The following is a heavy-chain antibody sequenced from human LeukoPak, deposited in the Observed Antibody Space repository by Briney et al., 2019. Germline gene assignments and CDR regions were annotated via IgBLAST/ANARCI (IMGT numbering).Heavy chain of an antibody. V-gene: IGHV3-30*18. D-gene: IGHD5-18*01. J-gene: IGHJ6*03. CDR2: ISYDGSNK. Sequence: GGSLRLSCAASGFTFSSYGMHWVRQAPGKGLEWVAVISYDGSNKYYADSVKGRFTISRDNSKNTLYLQMNSLRAEDTAVYYCAKGSGYSCAGHDYYYMDVWGKGTTVTVSS. CDR1: GFTFSSYG. CDR3: AKGSGYSCAGHDYYYMDV.